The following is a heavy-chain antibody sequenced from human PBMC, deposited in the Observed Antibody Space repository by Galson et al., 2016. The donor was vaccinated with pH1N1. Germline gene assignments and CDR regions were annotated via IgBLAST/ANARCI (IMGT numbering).Heavy chain of an antibody. V-gene: IGHV3-23*01. CDR1: GFTFNIFA. CDR3: VKLDSSGYYYGRFDS. Sequence: SLRLSCAASGFTFNIFAMSWVRQAPGKGPDWVSSISASGANTNYADPVKGRFTISRDNSKNTLYLQTNSLRAEDTAIYYCVKLDSSGYYYGRFDSWGQGTLVTVSS. D-gene: IGHD3-22*01. CDR2: ISASGANT. J-gene: IGHJ4*02.